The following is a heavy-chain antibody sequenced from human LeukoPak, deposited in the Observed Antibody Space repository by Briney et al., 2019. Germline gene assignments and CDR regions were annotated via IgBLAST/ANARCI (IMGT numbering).Heavy chain of an antibody. CDR1: GFALSARY. Sequence: ASVKVSCKASGFALSARYIHWVRQAPGQGLEWMAWINPNSGGTSYAQKFQGRVTVTMDTSITTAYLELTRLTSDDTAVYYCASLYCNSGSCYQTGYHYYALDVWGQGTTVTVSS. J-gene: IGHJ6*02. CDR3: ASLYCNSGSCYQTGYHYYALDV. V-gene: IGHV1-2*02. D-gene: IGHD2-15*01. CDR2: INPNSGGT.